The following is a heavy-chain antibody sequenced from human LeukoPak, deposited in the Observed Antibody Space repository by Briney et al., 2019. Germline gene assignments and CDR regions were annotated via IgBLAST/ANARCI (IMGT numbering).Heavy chain of an antibody. V-gene: IGHV4-59*01. CDR1: GGSISSYY. CDR2: TYYSGST. CDR3: ARLLWYFDL. Sequence: PSETLSLTCTVSGGSISSYYWSWIRQPPGKGLEWIGYTYYSGSTNYNPSLKSRVTMSVDTSKNQFSLKLSSVTAADTAVYYCARLLWYFDLWGRGTLVTVSS. J-gene: IGHJ2*01.